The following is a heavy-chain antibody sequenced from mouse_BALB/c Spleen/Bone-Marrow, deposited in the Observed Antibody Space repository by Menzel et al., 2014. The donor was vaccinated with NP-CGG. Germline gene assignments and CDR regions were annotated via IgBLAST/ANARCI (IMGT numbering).Heavy chain of an antibody. V-gene: IGHV14-3*02. Sequence: VQLKESGAELVKPGASVKLSCTASGFNIKDTYMHWVKQRPDQGLEWIGRIDPANGNTKYDPKFQGKATITADTSSNTAYLQLSSLTSEDTAVYYCASYRYGWYFDVWGAGTTVTVSS. CDR3: ASYRYGWYFDV. CDR2: IDPANGNT. J-gene: IGHJ1*01. D-gene: IGHD2-14*01. CDR1: GFNIKDTY.